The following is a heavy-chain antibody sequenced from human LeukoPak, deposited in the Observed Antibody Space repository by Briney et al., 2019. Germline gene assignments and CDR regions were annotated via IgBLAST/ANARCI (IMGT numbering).Heavy chain of an antibody. CDR2: ISYDGSNK. V-gene: IGHV3-30-3*01. Sequence: PGGSLRLSCAASGFTFSSYAMHWVRLAPGKGLELVAVISYDGSNKYYADSVKGRFTNSRDNSKNTLYLQMNSLRAEDTAVYYCARPPGIAVAGNFDYWGQATMVTVSS. CDR3: ARPPGIAVAGNFDY. J-gene: IGHJ4*02. CDR1: GFTFSSYA. D-gene: IGHD6-19*01.